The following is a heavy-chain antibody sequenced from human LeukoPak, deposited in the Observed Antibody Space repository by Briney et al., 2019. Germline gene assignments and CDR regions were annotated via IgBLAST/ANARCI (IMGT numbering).Heavy chain of an antibody. Sequence: GGSLRLSCAASGFTFSNYWMHWVRQAPGKGLVWVSRINSDGSSTTSADSVKGRFTISRDNAKNTLYPQMNSLGAEDTAVYYCAKGGATVIDYWGQGTLVTVSS. J-gene: IGHJ4*02. CDR3: AKGGATVIDY. CDR2: INSDGSST. D-gene: IGHD4-17*01. V-gene: IGHV3-74*01. CDR1: GFTFSNYW.